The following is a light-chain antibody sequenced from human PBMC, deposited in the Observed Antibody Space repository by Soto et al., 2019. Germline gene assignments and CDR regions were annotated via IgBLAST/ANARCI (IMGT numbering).Light chain of an antibody. J-gene: IGLJ1*01. V-gene: IGLV2-14*01. CDR2: EVN. CDR3: CSYSTSNTHNYV. CDR1: SSDIGGYNY. Sequence: QSVLTQPASVSGSPGQSITVSCTGTSSDIGGYNYDSWYQHHPGKAPQLIIYEVNLRPSGVSDRFSASKSGDTASLTISGLQAGDEADYYCCSYSTSNTHNYVFGTGTKLTVL.